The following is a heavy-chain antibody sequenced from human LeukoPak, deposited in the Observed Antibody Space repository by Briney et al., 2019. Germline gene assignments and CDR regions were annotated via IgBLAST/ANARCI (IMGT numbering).Heavy chain of an antibody. V-gene: IGHV1-2*02. D-gene: IGHD3-22*01. CDR3: ARSYYYDRFFFDY. J-gene: IGHJ4*02. Sequence: ASVKVSCKASGYTFTGYYMHWVRQAPGQGLEWMGWINPNSGGTNYAQEFQGRVTMTRDTSISTAYMELSRLRSDDTAVYYCARSYYYDRFFFDYWGQGTLVTVSS. CDR1: GYTFTGYY. CDR2: INPNSGGT.